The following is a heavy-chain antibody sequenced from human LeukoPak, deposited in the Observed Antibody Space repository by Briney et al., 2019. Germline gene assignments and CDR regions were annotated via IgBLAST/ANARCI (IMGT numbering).Heavy chain of an antibody. J-gene: IGHJ4*02. D-gene: IGHD3-22*01. CDR1: GFTVSSNS. CDR2: IYSDNT. CDR3: ARPARYYYDSSGYYSPPYYFDY. Sequence: GGSLRLSCTVSGFTVSSNSMSWVRQAPGKGLEWVSFIYSDNTHYSDSVKDRFTISRDNSKNTLYLQMNSLRAEDTAVYYCARPARYYYDSSGYYSPPYYFDYWGQGTLVTVSS. V-gene: IGHV3-53*01.